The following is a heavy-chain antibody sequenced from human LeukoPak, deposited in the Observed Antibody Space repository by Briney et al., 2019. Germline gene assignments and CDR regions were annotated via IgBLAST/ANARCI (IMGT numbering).Heavy chain of an antibody. CDR1: GFTFSSYE. J-gene: IGHJ4*02. CDR3: ARDQGITFGGVIPEDY. Sequence: GGSLRLSCAASGFTFSSYEMNWFRQAPGKGLEWVSYISSSGSTIYYADSVKGRFTISRDNAKNSLYLQMNSLRAEDTAVYYCARDQGITFGGVIPEDYWGQGTLVTVSS. CDR2: ISSSGSTI. D-gene: IGHD3-16*02. V-gene: IGHV3-48*03.